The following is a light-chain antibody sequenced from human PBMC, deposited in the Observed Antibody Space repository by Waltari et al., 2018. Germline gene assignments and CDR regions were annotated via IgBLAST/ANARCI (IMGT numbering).Light chain of an antibody. CDR1: SLRIHY. V-gene: IGLV3-19*01. Sequence: SSELTQDPAVSVALGQTVRITCQGDSLRIHYGSWSRQKPGQAPVLVIYGKNNRPSGIPARFSASSSGDTASLTITGTQAEDEAVYYCTSRDISGDVIFGGGTKLTVL. CDR3: TSRDISGDVI. CDR2: GKN. J-gene: IGLJ2*01.